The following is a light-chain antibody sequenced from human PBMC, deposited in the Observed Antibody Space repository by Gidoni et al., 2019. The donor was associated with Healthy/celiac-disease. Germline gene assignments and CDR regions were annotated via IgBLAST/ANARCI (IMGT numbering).Light chain of an antibody. J-gene: IGLJ3*02. CDR2: GNS. Sequence: QSLLTQPPSLSVAPGQLVTISCTGSSSNIGAGYDVHSYQQLPGTAPKLLIYGNSNRPSGVPDRFSGSKSGNSAYLAITGIQAEDEADYYCQSYDSSLSGWVFGGGTKLTVL. CDR1: SSNIGAGYD. CDR3: QSYDSSLSGWV. V-gene: IGLV1-40*01.